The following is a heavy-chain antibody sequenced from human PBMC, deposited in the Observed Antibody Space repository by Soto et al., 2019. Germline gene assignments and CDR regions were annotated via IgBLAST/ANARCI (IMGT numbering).Heavy chain of an antibody. V-gene: IGHV3-7*03. CDR3: ARIKTYSRN. Sequence: PGGSLRLSCAASGFSLRDSWMSWVRQAPGKGLEWVANIKPDGTEKNYVDSVKGRFTISRDNAKNSLFLQMNSLRVEDTAVYYCARIKTYSRNWGQGTLVTVSS. CDR1: GFSLRDSW. J-gene: IGHJ4*02. CDR2: IKPDGTEK. D-gene: IGHD4-4*01.